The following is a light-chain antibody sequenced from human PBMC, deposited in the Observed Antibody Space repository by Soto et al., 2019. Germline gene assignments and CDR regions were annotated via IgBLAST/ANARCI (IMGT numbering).Light chain of an antibody. V-gene: IGKV1-27*01. CDR1: QGISNY. CDR3: QKYDSAPSFT. J-gene: IGKJ5*01. CDR2: AAS. Sequence: DIQMTQSPSSLSASVGDRVTITCRASQGISNYLARYQQKPGKVPKLLIYAASTLQSGVPSRFSGSGSGTDFTLTISSLQPEDVATYYCQKYDSAPSFTVGQGTRLEIK.